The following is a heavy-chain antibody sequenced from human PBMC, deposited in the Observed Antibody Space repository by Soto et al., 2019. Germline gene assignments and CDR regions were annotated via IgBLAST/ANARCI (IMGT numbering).Heavy chain of an antibody. CDR3: ARSYGSGSYYLDYYYYGMDV. CDR2: IWYDGSNK. J-gene: IGHJ6*02. V-gene: IGHV3-33*01. CDR1: GFTFSSYG. D-gene: IGHD3-10*01. Sequence: GGSLRLSCAASGFTFSSYGMHWVRQAPGKGLEWVAVIWYDGSNKYYADSVKGRFTISRDNSKNTLYLQMNSLRAEDTAVYYCARSYGSGSYYLDYYYYGMDVWGQGTTVTVSS.